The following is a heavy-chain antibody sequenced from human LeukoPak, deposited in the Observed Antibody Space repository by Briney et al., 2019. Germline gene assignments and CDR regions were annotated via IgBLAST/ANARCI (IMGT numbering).Heavy chain of an antibody. CDR1: GGSISSSSYY. D-gene: IGHD5-18*01. Sequence: SETLSLTCTVSGGSISSSSYYWGWIRQPPGKGLEWIGSIYYSGSTNYNPSLKSRVTISVDTSKNQFSLKLSSVTAADTAVYYCARRAEYSYGTNYYGMDVWGQGTTVTVSS. CDR2: IYYSGST. CDR3: ARRAEYSYGTNYYGMDV. J-gene: IGHJ6*02. V-gene: IGHV4-39*07.